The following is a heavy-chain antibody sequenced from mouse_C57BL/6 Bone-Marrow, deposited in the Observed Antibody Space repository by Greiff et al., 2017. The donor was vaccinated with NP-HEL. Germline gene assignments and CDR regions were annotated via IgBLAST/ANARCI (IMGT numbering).Heavy chain of an antibody. V-gene: IGHV12-3*01. J-gene: IGHJ2*01. CDR3: AGGGGYYFDY. CDR1: GFPITSGYY. Sequence: VQLQESGPGLVKPSQSLFLTCSITGFPITSGYYWIWIRQSPGKPLEWMGYITHSGETFYNPSLQSPISITRETSKNQFFLQLNSVTTEDTAMYYCAGGGGYYFDYWGQGTTLTVSS. CDR2: ITHSGET.